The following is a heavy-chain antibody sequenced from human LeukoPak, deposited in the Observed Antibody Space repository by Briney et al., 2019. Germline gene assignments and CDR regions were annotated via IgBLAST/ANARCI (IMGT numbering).Heavy chain of an antibody. CDR3: ARDLIEGEMATIPHFDY. J-gene: IGHJ4*02. CDR2: TSGYNTYT. D-gene: IGHD5-24*01. V-gene: IGHV1-18*01. CDR1: NNTLSNNG. Sequence: GASVKVSCKASNNTLSNNGITWVRQAPGQGLEWMGWTSGYNTYTTYAQKFQDRVTMTKDTSTNTAYMEMRSLRSDDTAVYYCARDLIEGEMATIPHFDYWGQGTLVTVSS.